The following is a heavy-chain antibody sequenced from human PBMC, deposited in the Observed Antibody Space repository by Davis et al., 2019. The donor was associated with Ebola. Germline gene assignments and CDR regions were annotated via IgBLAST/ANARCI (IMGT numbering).Heavy chain of an antibody. CDR1: GYSLTELS. CDR3: ATRRRFPSSNNYYGMDV. CDR2: FDPEDGKP. Sequence: ASVKVSCKVSGYSLTELSMHWVRQAPGKGLEWMGGFDPEDGKPIYAQRFQGKITVTEDTSTDTAFMELSSLGSEDTAMYYCATRRRFPSSNNYYGMDVWGQGTTVIVSS. D-gene: IGHD2-2*01. J-gene: IGHJ6*02. V-gene: IGHV1-24*01.